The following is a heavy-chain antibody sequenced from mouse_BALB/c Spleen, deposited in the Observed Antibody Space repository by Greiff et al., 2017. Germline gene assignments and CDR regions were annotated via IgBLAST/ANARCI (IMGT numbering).Heavy chain of an antibody. Sequence: EVQVVESGGGLVKPGGSLKLSCAASGFTFSSYAMSWVRQTPEKRLEWVASISSGGSTYYPDSVKGRFTISRDNARNILYLQMSSLRSEDTAMYYCARGVGHDYFDYWGQGTTLTVSS. V-gene: IGHV5-6-5*01. D-gene: IGHD6-1*01. J-gene: IGHJ2*01. CDR1: GFTFSSYA. CDR2: ISSGGST. CDR3: ARGVGHDYFDY.